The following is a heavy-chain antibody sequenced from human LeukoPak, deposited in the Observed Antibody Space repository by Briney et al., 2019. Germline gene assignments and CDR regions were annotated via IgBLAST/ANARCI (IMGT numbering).Heavy chain of an antibody. CDR1: GFTFSDYY. J-gene: IGHJ3*02. Sequence: PGGSLRLSCAASGFTFSDYYMSWIRQAPGKGLEWVSYISSSGSTIYYADSVKGRFTISRDNAKNSLYQQMNSLRAEDTAVYYCARDWDAGYSYVPDAFDIWGQGTMVTVSS. CDR2: ISSSGSTI. D-gene: IGHD5-18*01. CDR3: ARDWDAGYSYVPDAFDI. V-gene: IGHV3-11*01.